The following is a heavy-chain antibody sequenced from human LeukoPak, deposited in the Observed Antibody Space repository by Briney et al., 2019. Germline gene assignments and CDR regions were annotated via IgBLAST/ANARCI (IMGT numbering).Heavy chain of an antibody. CDR1: GFTFTTFA. CDR3: ARAAGYCGGGSCYPNGFDP. CDR2: ITASAIGT. J-gene: IGHJ5*02. V-gene: IGHV3-23*01. Sequence: GGSLRLSCAASGFTFTTFAMSWVRQAPGKGLEWVSAITASAIGTYYADSVKGRFTVSRDNSKTTLYLQMNSLRAEDTAVYYCARAAGYCGGGSCYPNGFDPWGQGTLVTVSS. D-gene: IGHD2-15*01.